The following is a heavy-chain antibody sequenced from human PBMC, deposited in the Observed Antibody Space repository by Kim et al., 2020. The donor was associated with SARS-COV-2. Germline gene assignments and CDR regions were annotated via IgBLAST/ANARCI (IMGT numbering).Heavy chain of an antibody. D-gene: IGHD5-18*01. CDR2: ISAYNGNT. CDR1: GYTFTSYG. V-gene: IGHV1-18*01. J-gene: IGHJ6*02. CDR3: ARARRPWIQPYYGMDV. Sequence: ASVKVSCKASGYTFTSYGISWVRQAPGQGLEWMGWISAYNGNTNYAQKLQGRVTMTTDTSTSTAYMELRSLRSDDTAVYYCARARRPWIQPYYGMDVWGQGTTVTVSS.